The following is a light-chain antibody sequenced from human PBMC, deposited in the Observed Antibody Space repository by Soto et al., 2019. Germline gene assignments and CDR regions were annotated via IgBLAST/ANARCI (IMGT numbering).Light chain of an antibody. CDR1: SSDVGGYNY. Sequence: QSALTQPASVSGSPGQSITISCTGTSSDVGGYNYVSWYQHHPGKAPKLIIYDVNNRPSGVSNRFAGSKSGNTASLIISGLQAGDEADYYCGSHTSSSTNVIFGGGTQLTVL. CDR2: DVN. V-gene: IGLV2-14*03. CDR3: GSHTSSSTNVI. J-gene: IGLJ2*01.